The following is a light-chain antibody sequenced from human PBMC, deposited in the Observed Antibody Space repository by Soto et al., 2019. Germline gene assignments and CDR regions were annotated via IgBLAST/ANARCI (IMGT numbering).Light chain of an antibody. J-gene: IGKJ1*01. Sequence: EIVLTQAPTTLSFSPGERATLSCRASQTVTKYLAWYQQKPCQAPRLLIYDTSNRATGIPARFSGSGSGTDFTLTISSLETEDLAVYYCQHRSNWPSWTFGAGTKVDIK. CDR3: QHRSNWPSWT. CDR2: DTS. CDR1: QTVTKY. V-gene: IGKV3-11*01.